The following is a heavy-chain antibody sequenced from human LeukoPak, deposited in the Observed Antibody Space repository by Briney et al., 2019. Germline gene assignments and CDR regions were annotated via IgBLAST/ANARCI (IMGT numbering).Heavy chain of an antibody. D-gene: IGHD1-26*01. Sequence: PSETLSLTCTVSGVTFSSYYWTWLRQPAGKGLEWIGRIFSSGNTNYNPSLESRVTMSIDTSKNQFSLKLTSVTAAATAAYYCARERGNLRGDAFDIWGQGTMVTVSS. CDR3: ARERGNLRGDAFDI. CDR1: GVTFSSYY. J-gene: IGHJ3*02. V-gene: IGHV4-4*07. CDR2: IFSSGNT.